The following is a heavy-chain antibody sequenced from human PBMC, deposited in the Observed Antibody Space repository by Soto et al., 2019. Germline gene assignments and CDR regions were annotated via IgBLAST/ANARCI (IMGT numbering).Heavy chain of an antibody. D-gene: IGHD3-16*01. V-gene: IGHV1-18*01. CDR3: AREGASSAWGSNWFDP. CDR1: GYTFTIYG. Sequence: QVQLVQSGAELKKPGASGKVSCKASGYTFTIYGITWVRQSPGQGLEWMGWISDYNGNTNYAQKLQGRVTMTTDTSTSTAYMELRSVRADDTAVYYCAREGASSAWGSNWFDPWGQGTLVTVSS. CDR2: ISDYNGNT. J-gene: IGHJ5*02.